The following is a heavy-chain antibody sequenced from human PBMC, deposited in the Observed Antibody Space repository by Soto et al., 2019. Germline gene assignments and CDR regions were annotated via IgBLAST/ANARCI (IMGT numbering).Heavy chain of an antibody. V-gene: IGHV1-46*01. Sequence: ASVKVSCKASGYTFTSYYMHWVRQAPGQGLEWMGIINPSGGSTSYAQKFQGRVTMTRDTSTSTVYMELSSLRSEDTAVYYCARHSHRITIFGLGRPENYYYGMDDRGEGTTVTVSS. D-gene: IGHD3-3*01. CDR3: ARHSHRITIFGLGRPENYYYGMDD. J-gene: IGHJ6*04. CDR1: GYTFTSYY. CDR2: INPSGGST.